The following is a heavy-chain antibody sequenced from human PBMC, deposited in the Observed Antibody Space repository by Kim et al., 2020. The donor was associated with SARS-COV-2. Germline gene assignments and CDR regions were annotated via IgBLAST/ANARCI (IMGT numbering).Heavy chain of an antibody. CDR1: GFTFRSYG. CDR3: TTVEGRDHSSWYTDY. Sequence: LSLTCAASGFTFRSYGMHWVRQAPRKGREWVAIIRSDGSNKYYADSVKGRFTISRDNSKNTLYLQMNSLRVDDTAVYYCTTVEGRDHSSWYTDYWGQGTLVTVSS. CDR2: IRSDGSNK. V-gene: IGHV3-33*08. D-gene: IGHD6-13*01. J-gene: IGHJ4*02.